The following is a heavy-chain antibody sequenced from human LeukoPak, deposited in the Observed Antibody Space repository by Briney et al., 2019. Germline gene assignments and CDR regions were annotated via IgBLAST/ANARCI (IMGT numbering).Heavy chain of an antibody. V-gene: IGHV4-34*01. CDR3: ARVPESVGINYFDS. CDR1: GGSFSGNY. CDR2: INHRGNT. J-gene: IGHJ4*02. Sequence: SETLSLTCAVYGGSFSGNYWSWVRQPPGRGLEWIGEINHRGNTNYNPSLKSRVTIPDTTNNQYSLRLKSVTAADTAVYYCARVPESVGINYFDSWGQGTQVTVSS. D-gene: IGHD1-26*01.